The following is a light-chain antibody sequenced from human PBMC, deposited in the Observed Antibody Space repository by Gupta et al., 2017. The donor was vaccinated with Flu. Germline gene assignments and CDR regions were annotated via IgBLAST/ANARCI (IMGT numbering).Light chain of an antibody. Sequence: DIQLTQSPSFLSASVGDRVTITCRASQDISSYLVWYQQKPGKAPKLLIYSASTLKSGVPSRFSGSGSGTEFTLTIGSLQPEDFATYHCQQLDNSPQAFGQGTLLEIK. J-gene: IGKJ5*01. CDR3: QQLDNSPQA. V-gene: IGKV1-9*01. CDR1: QDISSY. CDR2: SAS.